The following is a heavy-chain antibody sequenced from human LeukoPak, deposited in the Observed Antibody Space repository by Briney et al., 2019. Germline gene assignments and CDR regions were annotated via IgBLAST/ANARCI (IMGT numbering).Heavy chain of an antibody. CDR1: GYTFTGYY. D-gene: IGHD6-6*01. Sequence: ASVKVSCKASGYTFTGYYMHWVRQAPGRGLEWMGWINPNSGGTNYAQKFQGRVTMTRDTSISTAYMELSRLRSDDTAVYYCARVGPRIAARPLYNWFDPWGQGTLATVSS. V-gene: IGHV1-2*02. CDR3: ARVGPRIAARPLYNWFDP. CDR2: INPNSGGT. J-gene: IGHJ5*02.